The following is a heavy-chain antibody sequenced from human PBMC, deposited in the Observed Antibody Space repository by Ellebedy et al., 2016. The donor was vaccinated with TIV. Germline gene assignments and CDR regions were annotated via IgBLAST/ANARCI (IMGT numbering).Heavy chain of an antibody. V-gene: IGHV3-7*03. CDR1: GFTFNNYW. D-gene: IGHD3-16*01. CDR3: ARDDALDGGYLDS. J-gene: IGHJ4*02. CDR2: IKEDGNEK. Sequence: PGGSLRLSCAASGFTFNNYWMTWVRQAPGKGLECVANIKEDGNEKNYADSVKGRFSISRDNAKNSLYLQMNSLRAEDTAIYYCARDDALDGGYLDSWGQGTLVTVSS.